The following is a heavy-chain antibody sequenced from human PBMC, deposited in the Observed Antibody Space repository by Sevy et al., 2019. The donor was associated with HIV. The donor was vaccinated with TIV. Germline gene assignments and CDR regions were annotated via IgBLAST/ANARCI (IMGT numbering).Heavy chain of an antibody. CDR3: ARTEPGIAAYGMDV. Sequence: ASVKVSCKASGYTFTSYDINWVRQATGQGLEWMGWMNPNSGNTGYAQKFQDRVTMTRNTSISTAYMELSSLRSEDTAVYYCARTEPGIAAYGMDVWGQGTTVTVSS. V-gene: IGHV1-8*01. CDR1: GYTFTSYD. J-gene: IGHJ6*02. D-gene: IGHD6-13*01. CDR2: MNPNSGNT.